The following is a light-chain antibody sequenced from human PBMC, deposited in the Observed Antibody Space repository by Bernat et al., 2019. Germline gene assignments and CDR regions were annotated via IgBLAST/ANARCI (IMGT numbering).Light chain of an antibody. CDR2: DVS. V-gene: IGLV2-14*01. CDR1: SGDVGAYKF. J-gene: IGLJ2*01. CDR3: SSYTTSSTRL. Sequence: QSALTQPASVSGSPGQSITISCTGTSGDVGAYKFVSWYQQHPGKAPKLIIYDVSDRPSGVSDRFSGSKSGNTASLTISGLQAEDEADYYCSSYTTSSTRLFGGGTKLTVI.